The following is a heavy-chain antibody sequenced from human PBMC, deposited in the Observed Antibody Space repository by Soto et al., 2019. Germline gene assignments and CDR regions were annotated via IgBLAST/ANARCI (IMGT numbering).Heavy chain of an antibody. J-gene: IGHJ4*02. CDR2: ISGSGSYI. Sequence: EVQMVESGGGLVKPGGSLRLSCAASGFTFSSYSMNWVRQAPGKGLEWVSSISGSGSYIYYADALKGRFTISRDNAKNSLYLQMNSLRAEDTAVYYCARDRSGDYSFDYWGQGTLVTVSS. CDR3: ARDRSGDYSFDY. V-gene: IGHV3-21*01. CDR1: GFTFSSYS. D-gene: IGHD4-17*01.